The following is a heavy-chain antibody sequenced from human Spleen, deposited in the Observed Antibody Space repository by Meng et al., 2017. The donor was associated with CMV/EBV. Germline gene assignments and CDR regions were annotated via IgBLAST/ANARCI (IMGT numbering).Heavy chain of an antibody. Sequence: SQTLSLTCAISGDSVSSNSAAWSWIRQSPSRGLEWLGRTYYRSKWYNDFAVSVKGRININADTSKNQFSLQLNSVTPEDAAVYYCARDGAPYYYDSSAYIVFWGQGTPVTVSS. D-gene: IGHD3-22*01. CDR1: GDSVSSNSAA. J-gene: IGHJ4*02. CDR2: TYYRSKWYN. CDR3: ARDGAPYYYDSSAYIVF. V-gene: IGHV6-1*01.